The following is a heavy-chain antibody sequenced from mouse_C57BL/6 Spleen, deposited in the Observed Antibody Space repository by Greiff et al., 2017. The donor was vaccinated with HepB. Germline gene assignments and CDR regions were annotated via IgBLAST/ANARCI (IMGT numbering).Heavy chain of an antibody. D-gene: IGHD1-1*01. V-gene: IGHV1-69*01. Sequence: QVQLQQPGAELVMPGASVKLSCKASGYTFTSYWMHGVKQRPGQGLEWIGEIDPSDSYTNYNQKFKGKSKLTVDKSSSTAYMQLSSLTSEDSAVYYCARGFATTVGYYFDYWGQGTTLTVSS. CDR1: GYTFTSYW. J-gene: IGHJ2*01. CDR3: ARGFATTVGYYFDY. CDR2: IDPSDSYT.